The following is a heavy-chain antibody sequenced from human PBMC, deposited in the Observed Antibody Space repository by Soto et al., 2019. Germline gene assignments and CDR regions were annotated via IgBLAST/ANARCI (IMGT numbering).Heavy chain of an antibody. CDR1: GYTFTSYG. CDR2: ISAYKGNT. D-gene: IGHD2-8*01. V-gene: IGHV1-18*01. Sequence: ASVKVSCKASGYTFTSYGISWVRQAPGQGPEWMGWISAYKGNTNYVQKLQGRVTMTTDTSTSTAYMELRSLRSDDTAVYYCARDGRNGGYFDYWGQGTLVTVSS. J-gene: IGHJ4*02. CDR3: ARDGRNGGYFDY.